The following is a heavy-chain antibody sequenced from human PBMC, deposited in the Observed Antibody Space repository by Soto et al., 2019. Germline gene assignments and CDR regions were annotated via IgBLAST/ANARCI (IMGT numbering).Heavy chain of an antibody. CDR3: ARGVVPAAMEGDWFDP. CDR2: IYYSGST. D-gene: IGHD2-2*01. Sequence: SETLSLTCTVSGGSISGGDYYWSWIRQHPGKGLEWIGYIYYSGSTYYNPSLKSRVTISVDTSKNQFSLKLSSVTAADTAVYYCARGVVPAAMEGDWFDPWGQGTLVTVSS. J-gene: IGHJ5*02. CDR1: GGSISGGDYY. V-gene: IGHV4-31*02.